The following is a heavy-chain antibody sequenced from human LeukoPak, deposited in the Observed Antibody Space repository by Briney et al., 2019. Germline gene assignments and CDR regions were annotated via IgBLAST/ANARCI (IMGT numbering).Heavy chain of an antibody. V-gene: IGHV4-34*01. Sequence: SETLSLTCAVYGGSFSGYYWSWIRQPPGKGLEWIGEINHSGSTNYNPSLKSRVTISVDASKNQFSLKLNSVTAADTAVYYCAKSNGYGLIDIWGQGTMVTVSS. CDR2: INHSGST. D-gene: IGHD3-10*01. CDR1: GGSFSGYY. CDR3: AKSNGYGLIDI. J-gene: IGHJ3*02.